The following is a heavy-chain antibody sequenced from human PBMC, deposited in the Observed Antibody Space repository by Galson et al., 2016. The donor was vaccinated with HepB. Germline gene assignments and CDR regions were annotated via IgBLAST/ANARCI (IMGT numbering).Heavy chain of an antibody. J-gene: IGHJ4*02. Sequence: SLRLSCAGSGFIFSSYAMHWVRQAPGKGLEYVSVISPDGDRTWYTNSVKGRFTISRDNSKNTLFLQLGSLRAEDMAVYYCAREPSFGDLEYWGQGTLVTVSS. D-gene: IGHD3-3*01. CDR1: GFIFSSYA. V-gene: IGHV3-64*01. CDR3: AREPSFGDLEY. CDR2: ISPDGDRT.